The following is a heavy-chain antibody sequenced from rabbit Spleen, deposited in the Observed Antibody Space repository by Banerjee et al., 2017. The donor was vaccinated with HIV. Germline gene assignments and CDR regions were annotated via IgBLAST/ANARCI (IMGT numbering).Heavy chain of an antibody. CDR1: GFSFSDRDV. D-gene: IGHD4-2*01. J-gene: IGHJ6*01. V-gene: IGHV1S45*01. CDR2: INTATGKA. CDR3: AREVEIYGGYAGSGYPNYGMDL. Sequence: QEQLEESGGGLVKPEGSLTLTCKASGFSFSDRDVMCWVRQAPGKGLEWIACINTATGKAVYASWAKGRFTISKTSSTTVTLQMTSLTAADTATYFCAREVEIYGGYAGSGYPNYGMDLWGPGTLVTVS.